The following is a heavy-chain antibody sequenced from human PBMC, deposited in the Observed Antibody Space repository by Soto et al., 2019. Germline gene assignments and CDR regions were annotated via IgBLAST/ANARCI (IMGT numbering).Heavy chain of an antibody. Sequence: PGESLKISCKGSGYSFTRSWIGWVRQMPGKGLEWMGIIYPGDSDTRYSPSFQGQVTISADKSISTAYLQWSSLKASDTAMYYCARQGFGATTAAGNNDMDVWGQGTTVTVSS. D-gene: IGHD6-13*01. V-gene: IGHV5-51*01. J-gene: IGHJ6*02. CDR3: ARQGFGATTAAGNNDMDV. CDR2: IYPGDSDT. CDR1: GYSFTRSW.